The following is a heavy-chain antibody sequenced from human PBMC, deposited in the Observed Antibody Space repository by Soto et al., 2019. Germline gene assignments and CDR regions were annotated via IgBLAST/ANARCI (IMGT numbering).Heavy chain of an antibody. D-gene: IGHD3-22*01. CDR2: IKSDGSDI. CDR3: TRGAYYYDSSG. Sequence: VLLVESGGGLVRPGGSLRLSCAASGFSISSDWMHWVRQAPGKGLVWLSRIKSDGSDISYAASVKGRFTISRDNARNMLFLQMNSLRAEDTATYYCTRGAYYYDSSGWGQGTLVTVSS. J-gene: IGHJ4*02. V-gene: IGHV3-74*01. CDR1: GFSISSDW.